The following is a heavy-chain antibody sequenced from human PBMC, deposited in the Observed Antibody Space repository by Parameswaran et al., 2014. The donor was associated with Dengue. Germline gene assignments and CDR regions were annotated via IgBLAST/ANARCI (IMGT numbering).Heavy chain of an antibody. CDR2: IYYSGST. J-gene: IGHJ6*02. CDR3: ARLWYSSSWDYYYYGMDV. CDR1: GGSISSGGYY. Sequence: ASETLSLTCTVSGGSISSGGYYWSWIRQHPGKGLEWIGYIYYSGSTYYNPSLKSRVTISVDTSKNQFSLKLSSVTAADTAVYYCARLWYSSSWDYYYYGMDVWGQGDHGHRLL. D-gene: IGHD6-13*01. V-gene: IGHV4-31*03.